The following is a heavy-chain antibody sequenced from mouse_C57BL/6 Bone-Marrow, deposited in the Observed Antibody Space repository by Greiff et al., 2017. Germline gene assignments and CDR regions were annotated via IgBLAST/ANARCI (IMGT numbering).Heavy chain of an antibody. CDR1: GFSLTSYG. CDR3: ARNSYYAMDY. J-gene: IGHJ4*01. V-gene: IGHV2-2*01. CDR2: IWGGGST. Sequence: QVQLQQSGPGLVQPSQSLSITCTVSGFSLTSYGVHWVRQSPGKGLEWLGVIWGGGSTDYNAAFISRLSISKDNSKSQVFFKMNSLQADDTAIYYCARNSYYAMDYWGQGTSVTVSS.